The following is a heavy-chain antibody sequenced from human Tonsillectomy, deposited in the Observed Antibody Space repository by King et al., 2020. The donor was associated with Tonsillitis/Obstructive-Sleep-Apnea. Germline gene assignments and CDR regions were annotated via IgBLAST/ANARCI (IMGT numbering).Heavy chain of an antibody. V-gene: IGHV4-39*01. Sequence: QLQESGPGLVKPSETLSLTCTVSGGSISSSSYYWGWIRQPPEKGLEWIGSIYYRGSTYYNPYLKSRVTITVDTSTNQFSLKLSSVTAADTAVYYCARRRYSYWDYWGQGTLVTVSS. CDR3: ARRRYSYWDY. D-gene: IGHD1-1*01. CDR1: GGSISSSSYY. CDR2: IYYRGST. J-gene: IGHJ4*02.